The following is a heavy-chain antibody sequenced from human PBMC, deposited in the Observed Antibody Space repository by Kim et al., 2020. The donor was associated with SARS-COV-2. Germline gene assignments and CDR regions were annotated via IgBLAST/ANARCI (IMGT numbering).Heavy chain of an antibody. V-gene: IGHV3-23*01. CDR3: AKQQLAPRNPYYFDY. CDR2: ISGSGGST. CDR1: GFTFSSYA. J-gene: IGHJ4*02. D-gene: IGHD6-13*01. Sequence: GGSLRLSCAASGFTFSSYAMSWVRQAPGKGLEWVSAISGSGGSTYYADSVKGRFTISRDNSKNTLYLQMNSLRAEDTAVYYCAKQQLAPRNPYYFDYWGQGTLITVSS.